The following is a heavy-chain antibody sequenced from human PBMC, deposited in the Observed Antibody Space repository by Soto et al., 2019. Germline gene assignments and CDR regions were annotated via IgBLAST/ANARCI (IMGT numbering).Heavy chain of an antibody. V-gene: IGHV3-23*01. D-gene: IGHD6-13*01. CDR2: ISGSGGST. CDR1: GFTFSSYA. Sequence: PGGSLRLSCAASGFTFSSYAMSWVRQAPGKGLERVSAISGSGGSTYYADSVKGRFTISRDNSKNTLYLQMNSLRAEDTAVYYCAKDRSYSSSWYKLFDPWGQGTLVTVSS. CDR3: AKDRSYSSSWYKLFDP. J-gene: IGHJ5*02.